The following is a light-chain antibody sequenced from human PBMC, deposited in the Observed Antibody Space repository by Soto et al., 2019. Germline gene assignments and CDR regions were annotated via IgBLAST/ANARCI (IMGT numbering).Light chain of an antibody. CDR3: CPVPRIGSYGFSYV. Sequence: QSVLTQPAPVAGPPGQSVTLSCSGTSSDIGAYHQVSWDEHYPDKAPRGGIYAVSGRPPGVPNRISCYQSGNPCNLTLSGHPLEDEAYNFCCPVPRIGSYGFSYVFASGSKGTV. CDR2: AVS. CDR1: SSDIGAYHQ. J-gene: IGLJ1*01. V-gene: IGLV2-14*01.